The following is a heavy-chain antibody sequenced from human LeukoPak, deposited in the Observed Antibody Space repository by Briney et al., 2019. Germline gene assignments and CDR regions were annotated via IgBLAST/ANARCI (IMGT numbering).Heavy chain of an antibody. Sequence: GASVKVSYKASGYTFTSYYMHWVRQAPGQGLEWMGIINPSGGSTSYAQKFQGRVTMTRDTSTSTVYMELSSLRSEDTAVYYCAIAAAGALGAFDIWGQGTMVTVSS. V-gene: IGHV1-46*03. J-gene: IGHJ3*02. CDR1: GYTFTSYY. D-gene: IGHD6-13*01. CDR3: AIAAAGALGAFDI. CDR2: INPSGGST.